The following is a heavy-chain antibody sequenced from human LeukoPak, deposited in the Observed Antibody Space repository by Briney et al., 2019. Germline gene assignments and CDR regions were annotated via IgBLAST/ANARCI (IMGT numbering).Heavy chain of an antibody. D-gene: IGHD4-17*01. CDR2: IYYSGST. J-gene: IGHJ4*02. CDR1: GDSISSYY. V-gene: IGHV4-39*07. CDR3: VRAYYGDSFDF. Sequence: SETLSLTCTVSGDSISSYYWGWIRQPPGKGLEWIGSIYYSGSTYYNPSLQSRVTISVDTSKNQFSLKLSSVTAADTAVYYCVRAYYGDSFDFWGQGSLVTVSS.